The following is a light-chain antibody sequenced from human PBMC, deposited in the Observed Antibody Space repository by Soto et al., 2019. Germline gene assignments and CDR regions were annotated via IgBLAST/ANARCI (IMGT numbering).Light chain of an antibody. V-gene: IGKV1-8*01. CDR1: QGISSY. J-gene: IGKJ4*01. CDR3: QQADSFPLT. CDR2: AAS. Sequence: AIRMTQSPSSLSASTGDRVTITCRASQGISSYLAWYQQKPGKAPKLLIYAASTLQSGVPSRFSGSGSGTDFTLTISCLQSEDFATYYCQQADSFPLTFGGGTKVEL.